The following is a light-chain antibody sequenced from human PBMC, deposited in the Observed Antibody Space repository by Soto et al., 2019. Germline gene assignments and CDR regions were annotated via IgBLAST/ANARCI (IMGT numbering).Light chain of an antibody. Sequence: EIVLTQSPATLSLSPGERAPLSCRASQYVANSLAWYQQKPGQAPRLLIYDASDRAAGIPGRFSGSGSGTDFTLTISSLEPEDFAIYYCQQRSNWPPITFGQGTRLEIK. CDR3: QQRSNWPPIT. CDR2: DAS. CDR1: QYVANS. J-gene: IGKJ5*01. V-gene: IGKV3-11*01.